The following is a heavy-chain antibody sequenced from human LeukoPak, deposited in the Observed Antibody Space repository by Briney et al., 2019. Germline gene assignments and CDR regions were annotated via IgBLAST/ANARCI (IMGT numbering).Heavy chain of an antibody. D-gene: IGHD4-17*01. J-gene: IGHJ4*02. Sequence: KPGGSLRLSCAASGFTFSSYSMNWVRQAPGKGLEWVSSISSSSSYIYYADSVKGRFTISRDNSKNTLYLQMNSLRAEDTAVYYCAKDLIVAVTTDDAGFDYWGQGTLVTVSS. CDR2: ISSSSSYI. CDR3: AKDLIVAVTTDDAGFDY. CDR1: GFTFSSYS. V-gene: IGHV3-21*01.